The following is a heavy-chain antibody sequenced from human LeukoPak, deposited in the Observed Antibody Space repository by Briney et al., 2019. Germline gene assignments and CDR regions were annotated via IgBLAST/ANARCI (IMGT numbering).Heavy chain of an antibody. V-gene: IGHV4-59*01. CDR1: GGSFSGYY. D-gene: IGHD6-19*01. Sequence: SETLSLTCAVYGGSFSGYYWSRIRQPPGKGLEWIGYIYYSGSTNYNPSLKSRVTISVDTSKNQFSLKLSSVTAADTAVYYCARGISSGWSYYFDYWGQGTLVTVSS. CDR3: ARGISSGWSYYFDY. CDR2: IYYSGST. J-gene: IGHJ4*02.